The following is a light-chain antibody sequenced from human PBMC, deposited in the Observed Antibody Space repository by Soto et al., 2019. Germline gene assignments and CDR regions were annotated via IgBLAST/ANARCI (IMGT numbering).Light chain of an antibody. CDR1: QSVSSC. CDR3: QQRSNWPAIT. V-gene: IGKV3-11*01. Sequence: EIVLTQSPATLSWSPGERATLSCRASQSVSSCLAWYQQKPGQAPRLLIYDASNRATGIPARFSGSGSGTDFTLTISSLEPEDFAVYSCQQRSNWPAITVGQGTRLEIK. CDR2: DAS. J-gene: IGKJ5*01.